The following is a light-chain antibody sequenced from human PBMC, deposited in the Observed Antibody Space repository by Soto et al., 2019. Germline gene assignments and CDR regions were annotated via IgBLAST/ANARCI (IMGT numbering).Light chain of an antibody. CDR3: QQYYTIPLT. J-gene: IGKJ4*01. CDR1: QGLLYRSNNENY. CDR2: WAS. Sequence: DIVMTQSPDSLALSLGETATINCKSSQGLLYRSNNENYLAWYQQKPGQAPKLLIYWASTRESGVPERFSGSGSGTDFTLTINSLQAEDVAVYYCQQYYTIPLTFGRGTKVDIK. V-gene: IGKV4-1*01.